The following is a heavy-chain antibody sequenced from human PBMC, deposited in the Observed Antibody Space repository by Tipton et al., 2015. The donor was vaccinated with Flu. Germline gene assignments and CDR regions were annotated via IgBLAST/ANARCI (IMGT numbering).Heavy chain of an antibody. D-gene: IGHD1-26*01. Sequence: TLSLTCTVSGGSISSGGYSWSWIRQPAGMGLEWIGRIFSSGSTNYTPSLESRVTISLSTSKNPFSLKLSSVTAADTAVYYCPRDRSYWGQGTLVTVSS. CDR2: IFSSGST. J-gene: IGHJ1*01. CDR3: PRDRSY. CDR1: GGSISSGGYS. V-gene: IGHV4-61*02.